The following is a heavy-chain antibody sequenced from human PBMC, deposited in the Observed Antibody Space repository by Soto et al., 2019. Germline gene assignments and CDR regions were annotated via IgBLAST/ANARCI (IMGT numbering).Heavy chain of an antibody. V-gene: IGHV3-23*01. Sequence: PGGSLRLSCAASGFTFSSYAMNWVRQAPGKGLDWVSGISGSGGGTFYADSVKGRFTISRDNSKNTLYLQMNSLRAEDTAVYYCAKDNGSYRPLFQDYWGQGTLVTVSS. J-gene: IGHJ4*02. CDR2: ISGSGGGT. CDR3: AKDNGSYRPLFQDY. D-gene: IGHD1-26*01. CDR1: GFTFSSYA.